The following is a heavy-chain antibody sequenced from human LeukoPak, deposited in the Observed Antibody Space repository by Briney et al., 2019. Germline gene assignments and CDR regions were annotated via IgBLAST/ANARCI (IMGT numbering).Heavy chain of an antibody. Sequence: GGSLRLSCAASGFTFSSYAMSWVRQAPGKGLEWVSAISGSGDSTYYADSVKGRFTISRDNSKNTLYLQMYSLRAEDTAVYYCAEVLAAAWGPSTLTDWFDPWGQGTLVSVSS. D-gene: IGHD6-13*01. CDR1: GFTFSSYA. CDR3: AEVLAAAWGPSTLTDWFDP. J-gene: IGHJ5*02. V-gene: IGHV3-23*01. CDR2: ISGSGDST.